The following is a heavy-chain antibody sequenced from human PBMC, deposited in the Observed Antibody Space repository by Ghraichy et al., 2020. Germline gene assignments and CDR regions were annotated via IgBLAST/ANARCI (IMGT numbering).Heavy chain of an antibody. Sequence: LSLTCVASGFTFSEYYMSWIRQAPGKGLEWISYISSSGSAIYYADSVKGRFTISRDNTKNSVHLQVNSLRADDAALYYCAGFYCSSSSCYPQFWGQRTLVAVSS. V-gene: IGHV3-11*01. CDR3: AGFYCSSSSCYPQF. CDR2: ISSSGSAI. D-gene: IGHD2-2*01. J-gene: IGHJ4*02. CDR1: GFTFSEYY.